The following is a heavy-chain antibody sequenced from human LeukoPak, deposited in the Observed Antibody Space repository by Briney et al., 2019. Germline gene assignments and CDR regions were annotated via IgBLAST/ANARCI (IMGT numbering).Heavy chain of an antibody. CDR1: GFTFSSYS. Sequence: GGSLRLSCAASGFTFSSYSMNWVRRAPGKGLEWVSSISSSSSYIYYADSVKGRFTISRDNAKNSLYLQMNSLRAEDTAVYYCARDPFEYSSSYPGDYWGQGTLVTVSS. V-gene: IGHV3-21*01. CDR3: ARDPFEYSSSYPGDY. J-gene: IGHJ4*02. D-gene: IGHD6-6*01. CDR2: ISSSSSYI.